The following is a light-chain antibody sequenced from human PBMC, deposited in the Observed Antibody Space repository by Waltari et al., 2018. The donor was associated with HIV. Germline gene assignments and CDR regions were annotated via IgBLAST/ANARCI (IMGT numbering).Light chain of an antibody. CDR2: EVH. Sequence: SDLTQPASLSGFLGQSITLSCTGGDRDVGFYNFISWYQQQPGQVPKLFLYEVHTRASGIPGRFSGSKSGNTASLTISGLQIEDEGLYFCASYTADDTILFGGGTTVTVL. CDR1: DRDVGFYNF. CDR3: ASYTADDTIL. J-gene: IGLJ2*01. V-gene: IGLV2-14*01.